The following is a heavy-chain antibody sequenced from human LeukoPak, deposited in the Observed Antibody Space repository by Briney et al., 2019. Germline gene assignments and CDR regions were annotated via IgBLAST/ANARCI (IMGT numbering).Heavy chain of an antibody. CDR3: ARVIAVAGTVDNWFDP. V-gene: IGHV1-18*01. Sequence: GASVKVSCKASGYTFTSYGISWVRQAPGQGLEWMGWISAYNGNTNYAQKLQGRVTMTTDTSTSTAYMELRSLRSDDTAVYYCARVIAVAGTVDNWFDPWGQGTLVTVSS. CDR1: GYTFTSYG. D-gene: IGHD6-19*01. CDR2: ISAYNGNT. J-gene: IGHJ5*02.